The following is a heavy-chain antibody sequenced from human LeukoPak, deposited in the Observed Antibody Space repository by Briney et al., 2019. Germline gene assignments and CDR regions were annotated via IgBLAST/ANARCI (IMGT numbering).Heavy chain of an antibody. CDR2: ISSSSSYI. CDR1: GFTFSSYS. Sequence: GGSLRLSCAASGFTFSSYSMNWVRQAPGKGLEWVSSISSSSSYIYYADSVKGRFTISRDNAKNSLYLQMNSLRAEDTAVYYCARDMVRGVTDGMNVWGQGTTVTVSS. J-gene: IGHJ6*02. CDR3: ARDMVRGVTDGMNV. V-gene: IGHV3-21*01. D-gene: IGHD3-10*01.